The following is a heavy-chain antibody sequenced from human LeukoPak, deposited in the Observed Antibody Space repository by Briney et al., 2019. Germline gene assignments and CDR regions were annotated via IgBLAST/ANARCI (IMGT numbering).Heavy chain of an antibody. Sequence: GRSLRLSCAASGFTFSSYAMHWVRQAPGKGLEWVAVISYDGSNKYYADSVKGRFTISRDNSKNTLYLQMNSLRAEDTAVYYCARGLKDVTGTNGYWGQGTLVTVSS. J-gene: IGHJ4*02. CDR3: ARGLKDVTGTNGY. CDR2: ISYDGSNK. V-gene: IGHV3-30-3*01. CDR1: GFTFSSYA. D-gene: IGHD1-7*01.